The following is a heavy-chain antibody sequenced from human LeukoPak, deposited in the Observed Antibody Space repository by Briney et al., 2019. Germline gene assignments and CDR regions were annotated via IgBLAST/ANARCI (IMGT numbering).Heavy chain of an antibody. CDR3: ARAERYSGSYYRDFDY. CDR2: IYHSGST. J-gene: IGHJ4*02. D-gene: IGHD1-26*01. CDR1: GYSISSGYY. V-gene: IGHV4-38-2*01. Sequence: SETLSLTCAVSGYSISSGYYWGWIRRPPGKGLEWIGSIYHSGSTYYNPSLKSRVTISVDTSKNQFSLKLSSVTAADTAVYYCARAERYSGSYYRDFDYWGQGTLVTVSS.